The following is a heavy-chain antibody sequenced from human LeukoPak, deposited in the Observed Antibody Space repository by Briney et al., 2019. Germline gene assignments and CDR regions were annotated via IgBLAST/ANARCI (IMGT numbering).Heavy chain of an antibody. V-gene: IGHV3-53*01. CDR1: GFTVSSNY. J-gene: IGHJ5*02. CDR2: IYSGGST. D-gene: IGHD5-12*01. Sequence: GGSLRLSCAASGFTVSSNYMSWVRQAPGKGLEWVSVIYSGGSTYYADSVKGRFTISRDNSKNTLYLQMNSLRAEDTAVYYCAREGATIRHQAFDPWGQGTLVTVSS. CDR3: AREGATIRHQAFDP.